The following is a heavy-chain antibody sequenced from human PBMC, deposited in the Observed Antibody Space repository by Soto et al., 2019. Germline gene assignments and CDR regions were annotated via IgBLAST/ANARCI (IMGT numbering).Heavy chain of an antibody. CDR2: ITYSGTS. J-gene: IGHJ5*02. Sequence: QVPLQESGPGLVKPSETLSLTCSVSVDSISNYYWGWIRHSPGKGLEWIGYITYSGTSNYNPSLESRLTMSIDRSNNQFSLKLTSVTAADTAVYFCARAKYYFDSRSHFFFDPWGQGTLVTVSS. D-gene: IGHD3-10*01. CDR1: VDSISNYY. V-gene: IGHV4-59*01. CDR3: ARAKYYFDSRSHFFFDP.